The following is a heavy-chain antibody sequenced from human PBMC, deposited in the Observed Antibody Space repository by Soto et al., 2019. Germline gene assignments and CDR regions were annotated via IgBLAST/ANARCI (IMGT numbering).Heavy chain of an antibody. CDR2: IYYSGST. CDR1: GGSISSYY. D-gene: IGHD2-2*01. V-gene: IGHV4-59*01. CDR3: AREGGYCSSTSCYGEEIFDY. Sequence: SETLSLTCTVSGGSISSYYWSWIRQPPGKGLEWIGYIYYSGSTNYNPSLKSRVTISVDTSKNQFSLKLSSVTAADTAVYYCAREGGYCSSTSCYGEEIFDYWGQGTLVTVSS. J-gene: IGHJ4*02.